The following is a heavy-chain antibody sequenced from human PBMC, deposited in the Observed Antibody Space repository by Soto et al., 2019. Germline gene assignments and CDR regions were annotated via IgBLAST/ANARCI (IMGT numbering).Heavy chain of an antibody. V-gene: IGHV1-69*01. CDR3: ARVPRQMLYGPTRNGMDV. J-gene: IGHJ6*02. CDR2: IIPAFGTT. CDR1: GGTFGIYA. Sequence: QVQLVQSGAAVSKPGSSVKVSCKASGGTFGIYAIGWVRQAPGQGLEWMGGIIPAFGTTKNAQKFQDRVDVTADESTNTVYMALRGLRFDDTAVYYCARVPRQMLYGPTRNGMDVWGQGTTLIVSS. D-gene: IGHD2-2*02.